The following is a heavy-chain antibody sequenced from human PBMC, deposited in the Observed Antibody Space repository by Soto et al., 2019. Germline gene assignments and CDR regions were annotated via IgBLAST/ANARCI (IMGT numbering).Heavy chain of an antibody. CDR2: IYYRGST. V-gene: IGHV4-61*01. CDR3: ARVDSSLDYYYYGMDV. D-gene: IGHD6-13*01. Sequence: SETLSLTCTVSGGSVSSGSYYWSWIRQPPGKGLEWIGYIYYRGSTNYNPSLKSRVTISVDTSKNQFSLKLSSVTAADTAVYYCARVDSSLDYYYYGMDVWGQGTTVTVSS. J-gene: IGHJ6*02. CDR1: GGSVSSGSYY.